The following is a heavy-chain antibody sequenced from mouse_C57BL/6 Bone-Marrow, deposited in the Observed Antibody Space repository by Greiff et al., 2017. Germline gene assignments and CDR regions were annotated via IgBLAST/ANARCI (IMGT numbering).Heavy chain of an antibody. D-gene: IGHD1-1*01. CDR1: GYTFTSYG. J-gene: IGHJ2*01. CDR3: ARWNYYGSSYGY. V-gene: IGHV1-81*01. Sequence: VQLQQSGAELARPGASVQLSCKASGYTFTSYGISWVKQRTGQGLEWIGEIYPRSGNTYFNEKFKGKATLTADKSSSTAYMELRSLTSEDSAVYFCARWNYYGSSYGYWGQGTTLTVSS. CDR2: IYPRSGNT.